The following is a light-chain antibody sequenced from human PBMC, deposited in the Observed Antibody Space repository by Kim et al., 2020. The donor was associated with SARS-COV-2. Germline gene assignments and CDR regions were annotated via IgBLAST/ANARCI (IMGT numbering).Light chain of an antibody. V-gene: IGKV1-27*01. J-gene: IGKJ5*01. Sequence: ASIGDRVTITCRASQGISYYLAWYQQKPGKVPELLIYAASTLQSGVPSRFSGSGSGTVFTLTISSLQAEDVATYYCQKYYSAPNTFGQGTRLEIK. CDR3: QKYYSAPNT. CDR1: QGISYY. CDR2: AAS.